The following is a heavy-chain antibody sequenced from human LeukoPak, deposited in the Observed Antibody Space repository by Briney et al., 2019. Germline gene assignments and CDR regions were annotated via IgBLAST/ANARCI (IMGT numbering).Heavy chain of an antibody. D-gene: IGHD3-16*02. CDR3: ARGSSYVWGSYRSAWFDP. CDR2: INHSGST. CDR1: GGSFSGYY. V-gene: IGHV4-34*01. Sequence: PSETLSLTCAVYGGSFSGYYWSWIRQPPGKGLEWIGEINHSGSTNYNPSLKSRVTISVDTSKNQFSLKLSSVTAADTAVYYCARGSSYVWGSYRSAWFDPWGQGTLVTVSS. J-gene: IGHJ5*02.